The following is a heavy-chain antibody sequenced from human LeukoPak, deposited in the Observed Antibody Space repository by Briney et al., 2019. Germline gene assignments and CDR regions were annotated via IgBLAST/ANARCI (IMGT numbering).Heavy chain of an antibody. J-gene: IGHJ3*02. CDR1: GFTFSSYS. D-gene: IGHD5-24*01. CDR2: ISSSSSYI. Sequence: GGSLRLSCAAFGFTFSSYSMNWVRQAPGKGLEWVSSISSSSSYIYYADSVKGRFTISRDNAKNSLYLQMNSLRAEDTAVYYCARAVATTFYDAFDIWGQGTMVTVSS. V-gene: IGHV3-21*01. CDR3: ARAVATTFYDAFDI.